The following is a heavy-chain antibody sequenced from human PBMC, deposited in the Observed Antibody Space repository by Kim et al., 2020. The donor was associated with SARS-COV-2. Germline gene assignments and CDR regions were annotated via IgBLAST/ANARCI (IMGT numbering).Heavy chain of an antibody. CDR1: GGSISTGGYY. V-gene: IGHV4-31*03. Sequence: SETLSLTCTVSGGSISTGGYYWSWIRQHPGKGLEWIGYIHYSGSTYYNPSLKSRVTMSVETSKSQVSLNLSSVTAADTAVYYCARSYCSGGSCYNYGLD. CDR3: ARSYCSGGSCYNYGLD. J-gene: IGHJ6*01. D-gene: IGHD2-15*01. CDR2: IHYSGST.